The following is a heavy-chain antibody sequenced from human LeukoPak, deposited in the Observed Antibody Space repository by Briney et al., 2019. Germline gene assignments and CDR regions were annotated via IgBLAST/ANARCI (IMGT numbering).Heavy chain of an antibody. J-gene: IGHJ3*02. CDR2: INPNSGGT. CDR1: GYTFSDFY. CDR3: ARESFTTVTSATDAFDI. V-gene: IGHV1-2*02. D-gene: IGHD4-17*01. Sequence: ASVKVSCKASGYTFSDFYIHWVRQAPGQGLEWMGWINPNSGGTNSAQKFQGRVTMTRDTSISTAYMELSRLRSDDTAVYYCARESFTTVTSATDAFDIWGQGTMVTVSS.